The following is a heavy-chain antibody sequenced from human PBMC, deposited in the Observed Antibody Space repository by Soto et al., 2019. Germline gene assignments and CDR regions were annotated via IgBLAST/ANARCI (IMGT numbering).Heavy chain of an antibody. CDR1: GGTFSSYA. J-gene: IGHJ3*02. D-gene: IGHD2-15*01. Sequence: QVQLVQSGAEVKKPGSSVKVSCKAAGGTFSSYAISWVRQAPGQGLEWMGGIIPIFGTANYAQKFQGRVTITADESTSTAYMELSSLSSDDTAVYYCARSGSFWQTHQRGAFDIWGQGTMVNVSS. CDR3: ARSGSFWQTHQRGAFDI. CDR2: IIPIFGTA. V-gene: IGHV1-69*01.